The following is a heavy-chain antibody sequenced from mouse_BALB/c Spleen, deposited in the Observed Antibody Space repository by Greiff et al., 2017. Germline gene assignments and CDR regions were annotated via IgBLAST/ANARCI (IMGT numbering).Heavy chain of an antibody. J-gene: IGHJ3*01. CDR2: ISYSGST. CDR3: ARSYYDYEGEAWFAY. V-gene: IGHV3-8*02. Sequence: EVMLVESGPSLVKPSQTLSLTCSVTGDSITSGYWNWIRKFPGNKLEYMGYISYSGSTYYNPSLKSRISITRDTSKNQYYLQLNSVTTEDTATYYCARSYYDYEGEAWFAYWGQGTLVTVSA. D-gene: IGHD2-4*01. CDR1: GDSITSGY.